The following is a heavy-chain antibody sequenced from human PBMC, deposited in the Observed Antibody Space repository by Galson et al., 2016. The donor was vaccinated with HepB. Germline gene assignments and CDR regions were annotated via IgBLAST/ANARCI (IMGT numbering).Heavy chain of an antibody. D-gene: IGHD6-13*01. Sequence: SLRLSCAASGFTSSSYSMSWVRQAPGRGLEWVSYISSSSSTIYYADSVKGRFTISRDNAKNSLFLQLNSLRAEDTAVYYCARLRFSSSWYKDYWGQGTLVTVSS. V-gene: IGHV3-48*04. J-gene: IGHJ4*02. CDR3: ARLRFSSSWYKDY. CDR2: ISSSSSTI. CDR1: GFTSSSYS.